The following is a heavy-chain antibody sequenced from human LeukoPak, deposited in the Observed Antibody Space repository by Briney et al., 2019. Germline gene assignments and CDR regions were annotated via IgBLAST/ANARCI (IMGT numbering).Heavy chain of an antibody. D-gene: IGHD4-17*01. J-gene: IGHJ4*02. CDR3: ATATAGPYGDYGTDY. V-gene: IGHV4-59*01. Sequence: PSETLSLTCTVSGGSISSYYWSWIRQPPGKGLEWIGYIYYSGSTNYNPSLKSRVTISVDTSKNQFSLKLSSVTAADTAVYYCATATAGPYGDYGTDYWGQGTLVTVSS. CDR2: IYYSGST. CDR1: GGSISSYY.